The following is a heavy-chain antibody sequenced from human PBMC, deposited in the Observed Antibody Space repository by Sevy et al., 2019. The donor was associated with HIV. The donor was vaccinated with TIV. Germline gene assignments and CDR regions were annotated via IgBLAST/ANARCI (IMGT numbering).Heavy chain of an antibody. Sequence: GGSLRLSCAASGFSFNSYAMSWVRQAPGKGLEWVSAISGSISDTYYADSVKGRFTISRDNSKKTLYLQMNSLRAEDTAVYYCAKDIVAVVGDAFDIWGQGTMVTVSS. CDR2: ISGSISDT. CDR3: AKDIVAVVGDAFDI. CDR1: GFSFNSYA. D-gene: IGHD6-19*01. J-gene: IGHJ3*02. V-gene: IGHV3-23*01.